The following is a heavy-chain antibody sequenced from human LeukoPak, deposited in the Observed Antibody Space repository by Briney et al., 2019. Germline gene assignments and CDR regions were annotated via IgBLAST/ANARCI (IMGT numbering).Heavy chain of an antibody. Sequence: SVKVSCKASGGTFTSYAISWVRQAPGQGLEWMGGIIPIFGTANYAQKFQGRVTITADKSTSTAYMELSSLRSEDTAVYYCARGVVVVAATLDTAMVRVRRALPDAFDIWGQGTMVTVSS. CDR2: IIPIFGTA. CDR1: GGTFTSYA. V-gene: IGHV1-69*06. CDR3: ARGVVVVAATLDTAMVRVRRALPDAFDI. J-gene: IGHJ3*02. D-gene: IGHD2-15*01.